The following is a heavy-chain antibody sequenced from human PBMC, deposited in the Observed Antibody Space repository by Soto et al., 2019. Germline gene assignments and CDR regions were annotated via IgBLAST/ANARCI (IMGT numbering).Heavy chain of an antibody. D-gene: IGHD3-22*01. CDR3: AAGGSGDYAN. J-gene: IGHJ4*02. CDR1: GFTFSTYW. V-gene: IGHV3-74*01. CDR2: IKTDGTYA. Sequence: EVQLVESGGDLVQPGGSLRLSCAASGFTFSTYWMHWVRQAPGKGLLWVSRIKTDGTYAIYADPVKGRFTISRDNAKNTLYLQLNSLRVEDAAVYYCAAGGSGDYANWGQGTLVTVSS.